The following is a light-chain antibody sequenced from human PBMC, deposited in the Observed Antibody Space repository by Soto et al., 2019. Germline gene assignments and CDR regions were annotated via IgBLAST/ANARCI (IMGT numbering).Light chain of an antibody. CDR3: QQYGSSPPWT. CDR2: GAS. J-gene: IGKJ1*01. Sequence: EIVLTQSPGTLSLSPGERATLSCRASQSVSSSYLAWYRQKPGQAPSLLIYGASSRATGIHDRFSGSGSGTGFTLTISRLQPEEVAVYYCQQYGSSPPWTFGPGTKVEIK. CDR1: QSVSSSY. V-gene: IGKV3-20*01.